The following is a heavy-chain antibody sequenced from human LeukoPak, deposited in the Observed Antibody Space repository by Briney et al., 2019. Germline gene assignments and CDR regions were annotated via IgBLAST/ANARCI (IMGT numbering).Heavy chain of an antibody. J-gene: IGHJ4*02. CDR1: GFTVSSTY. CDR3: ARAGYDSSGYYSY. CDR2: IYSGGST. D-gene: IGHD3-22*01. Sequence: PGGSLRLSCAASGFTVSSTYMSWVRQAPGKGLEWVSVIYSGGSTYYADSVKGRFTISRDNSKNTLYLQMNSLRAEDTAVYYCARAGYDSSGYYSYWGQGTLVTVSS. V-gene: IGHV3-53*01.